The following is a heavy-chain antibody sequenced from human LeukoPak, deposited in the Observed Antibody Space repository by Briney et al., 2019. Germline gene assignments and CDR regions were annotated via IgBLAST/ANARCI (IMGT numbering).Heavy chain of an antibody. J-gene: IGHJ5*02. CDR2: INHSGST. Sequence: SETLSLTCAVYGGSFSGYYWSSIRQPPGKGLEWIGEINHSGSTNYNPSLMSRVTISVDTSKNQFSLKLSSVTAADTAVYYCARDLPFSGGRFFDPWGQGTLVTVSS. CDR3: ARDLPFSGGRFFDP. D-gene: IGHD3-10*01. V-gene: IGHV4-34*01. CDR1: GGSFSGYY.